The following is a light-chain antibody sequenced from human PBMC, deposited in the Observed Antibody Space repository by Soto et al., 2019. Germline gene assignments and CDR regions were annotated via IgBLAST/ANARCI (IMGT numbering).Light chain of an antibody. J-gene: IGLJ3*02. CDR2: EVS. CDR1: SSDVGAYKY. CDR3: TSYVGSNIWV. Sequence: QSALTQPPSASGSPGQSVTISCTGTSSDVGAYKYVSWYQQYPGKAPKLMIYEVSKRPSGVPDRFSGSQSGNTASLTVSGLQAEDEADYYCTSYVGSNIWVFGGGTQLTVL. V-gene: IGLV2-8*01.